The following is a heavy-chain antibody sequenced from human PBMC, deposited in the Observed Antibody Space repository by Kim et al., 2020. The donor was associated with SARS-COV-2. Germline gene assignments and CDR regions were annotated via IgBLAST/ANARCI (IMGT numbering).Heavy chain of an antibody. CDR2: ITGGGDKT. Sequence: GGSLRLSCTASGFTFSTYAMAWVRQAPGQGLEWVSVITGGGDKTYYADSVKGRFTISRDNSKNTLYLRVDSLRAEDTAIFYCARESRIGELLSLDYWGQGTLVTVSS. CDR3: ARESRIGELLSLDY. V-gene: IGHV3-23*01. D-gene: IGHD3-10*01. CDR1: GFTFSTYA. J-gene: IGHJ4*02.